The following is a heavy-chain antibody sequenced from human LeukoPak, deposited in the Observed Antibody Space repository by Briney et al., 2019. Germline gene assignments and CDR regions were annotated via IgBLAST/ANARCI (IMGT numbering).Heavy chain of an antibody. J-gene: IGHJ4*02. CDR2: IWYDGSNK. V-gene: IGHV3-33*06. D-gene: IGHD3-22*01. Sequence: GGSLRLSCAASGFTFSSYWMSWVRQAPGKGLEWVAVIWYDGSNKYYADSVKGRFTISRDNSKNTLYLQMNSLRAEDTAVYYCAKVPEDSSGYYYVRGSLPDYWGQGTLVTVSS. CDR3: AKVPEDSSGYYYVRGSLPDY. CDR1: GFTFSSYW.